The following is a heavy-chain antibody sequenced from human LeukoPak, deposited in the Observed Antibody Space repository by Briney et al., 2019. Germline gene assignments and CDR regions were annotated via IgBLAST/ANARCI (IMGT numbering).Heavy chain of an antibody. CDR3: ARDPGAGYFDY. V-gene: IGHV3-21*01. D-gene: IGHD6-19*01. CDR1: GFTISSYS. J-gene: IGHJ4*02. Sequence: GGSLRLSCAASGFTISSYSMNWVRQAPGKGLEWVSSISSSSSYIYYADSVKGRFTISRDNAKNSLYLQMNSLRAEDTAVYYCARDPGAGYFDYWGQGTLVTVSS. CDR2: ISSSSSYI.